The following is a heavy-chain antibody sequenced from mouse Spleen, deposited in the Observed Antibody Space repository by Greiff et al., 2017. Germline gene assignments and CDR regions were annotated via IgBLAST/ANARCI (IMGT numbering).Heavy chain of an antibody. J-gene: IGHJ2*01. CDR3: ARLLSYFDY. CDR1: GFTFSSYT. CDR2: ISGGGGNT. Sequence: EVQLVESGGGLVKPGGSLKLSCAASGFTFSSYTMSWVRQTPEKRLEWVATISGGGGNTYYPDSVKGRFTISRDNAKNTLYLQMSSLRSEDTALYYCARLLSYFDYWGQGTTLTVSS. D-gene: IGHD1-1*01. V-gene: IGHV5-9*01.